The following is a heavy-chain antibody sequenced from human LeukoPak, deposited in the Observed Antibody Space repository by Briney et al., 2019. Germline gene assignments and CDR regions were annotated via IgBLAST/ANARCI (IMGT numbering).Heavy chain of an antibody. CDR3: GSTNSFSY. CDR1: GFAFSNYW. Sequence: GGSLRLSCAASGFAFSNYWMNWARQAPGKGLEWVANIKQDGSETNYVDSVKGRFTISRDNAKNSLYLQMNSLRAEGTALYYCGSTNSFSYWGRGTLVTVSS. J-gene: IGHJ4*02. CDR2: IKQDGSET. D-gene: IGHD2-15*01. V-gene: IGHV3-7*01.